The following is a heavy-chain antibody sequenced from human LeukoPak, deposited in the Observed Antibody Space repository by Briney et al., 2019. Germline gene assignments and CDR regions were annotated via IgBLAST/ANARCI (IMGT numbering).Heavy chain of an antibody. J-gene: IGHJ6*02. CDR1: GFTFSSYE. V-gene: IGHV3-48*03. D-gene: IGHD2-2*01. CDR2: ISSSGSTI. Sequence: GGSLRLSCAASGFTFSSYEMNWVRQAPGKGLEWVSYISSSGSTIYYADSVKGRFTISRDNAKNSVSLQMNSLRVEDTAVYYCARIFRYQLVDYYALDVWGQGTTVTVSS. CDR3: ARIFRYQLVDYYALDV.